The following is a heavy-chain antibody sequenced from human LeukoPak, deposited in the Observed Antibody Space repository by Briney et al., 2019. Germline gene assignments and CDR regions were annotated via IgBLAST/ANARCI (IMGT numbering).Heavy chain of an antibody. CDR2: IKQDGSEK. CDR1: GFTFSSYL. J-gene: IGHJ4*02. Sequence: PGGSLRLSWAASGFTFSSYLISLVRPASGKGLEWVANIKQDGSEKYYVDPVKGRFTISRDNAKDSLYLQMNSPRAEDTAVYYCARNGGGLDYWGQGTLVTVSS. D-gene: IGHD3-16*01. CDR3: ARNGGGLDY. V-gene: IGHV3-7*01.